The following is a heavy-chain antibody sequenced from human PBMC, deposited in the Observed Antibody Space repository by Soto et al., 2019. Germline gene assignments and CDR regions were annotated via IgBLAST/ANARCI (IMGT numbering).Heavy chain of an antibody. V-gene: IGHV4-59*01. Sequence: QVQLQESGPGLVKPSETLSLTCTVSGGSISSYYWSWIRQPPGKGLDWIGYIYYSGSTNYNPSLKSRVTISVDTSQTQFTLKLSSVTAADTAVYYCARDVAHYYYYYMDVWGKGTTVTVSS. CDR2: IYYSGST. CDR1: GGSISSYY. D-gene: IGHD2-15*01. CDR3: ARDVAHYYYYYMDV. J-gene: IGHJ6*03.